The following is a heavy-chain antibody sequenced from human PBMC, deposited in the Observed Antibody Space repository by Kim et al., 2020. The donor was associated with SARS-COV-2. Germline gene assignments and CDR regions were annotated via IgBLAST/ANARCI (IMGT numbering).Heavy chain of an antibody. CDR3: ARGNGYCRGGTCQTPPDS. CDR2: IHYGGST. J-gene: IGHJ4*02. D-gene: IGHD2-15*01. CDR1: GGSISNTDFY. V-gene: IGHV4-39*01. Sequence: SETLSLTCSVSGGSISNTDFYWGGIRQPPGKGLDWIGSIHYGGSTYNNPSLKSRVTISVDTSKNQFSLKLRSVTAADTAVYFCARGNGYCRGGTCQTPPDSWGQGTLVTVSS.